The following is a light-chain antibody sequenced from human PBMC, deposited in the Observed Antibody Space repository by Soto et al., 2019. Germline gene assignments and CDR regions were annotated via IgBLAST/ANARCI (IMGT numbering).Light chain of an antibody. V-gene: IGKV3-20*01. Sequence: IVLTQSPGTLSLSPGERATLSCGASQSVTNNFLAWYQQKPGQAPRLLIYGASSRATGVPARFSGSGSGTDFTLTISRLEPGAFAVYYCQQYGTPLFTFGPGTKVDIK. CDR2: GAS. CDR1: QSVTNNF. J-gene: IGKJ3*01. CDR3: QQYGTPLFT.